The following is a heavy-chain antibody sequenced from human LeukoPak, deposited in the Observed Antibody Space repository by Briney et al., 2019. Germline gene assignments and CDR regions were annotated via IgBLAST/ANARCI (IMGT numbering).Heavy chain of an antibody. D-gene: IGHD1-26*01. J-gene: IGHJ4*02. Sequence: GSLRLSCAASGFTFSSYGMHWVRQAPGKGLEWVAVISYDGSNKYYADSVKGRFTISRDNSKNTLYLQMNSLRAEDTAVYYCARSGSDFDCWGQGTLVSVSS. V-gene: IGHV3-30*03. CDR2: ISYDGSNK. CDR1: GFTFSSYG. CDR3: ARSGSDFDC.